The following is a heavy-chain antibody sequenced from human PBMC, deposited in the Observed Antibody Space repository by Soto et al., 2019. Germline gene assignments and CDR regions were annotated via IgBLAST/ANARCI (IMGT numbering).Heavy chain of an antibody. D-gene: IGHD2-2*02. CDR3: ARGEIVVVPAAINWFDP. CDR2: INPNSGGT. CDR1: GYTFTGYY. V-gene: IGHV1-2*02. Sequence: ASVKVSCKASGYTFTGYYMHWVRQAPGQGLEWMGWINPNSGGTKYAQKFQGRVTMTRETSISTAYMELSRLRSDDTDVYYCARGEIVVVPAAINWFDPWGQGNMVTVCS. J-gene: IGHJ5*02.